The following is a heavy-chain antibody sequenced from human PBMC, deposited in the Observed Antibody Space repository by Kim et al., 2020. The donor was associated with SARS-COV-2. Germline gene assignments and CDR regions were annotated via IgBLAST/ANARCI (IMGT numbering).Heavy chain of an antibody. CDR1: GGSISSGNHY. CDR3: ARLGVVVAEMDY. D-gene: IGHD6-19*01. CDR2: IYYSGSTST. V-gene: IGHV4-39*01. Sequence: SETLSLACTVSGGSISSGNHYWGWIRQPPGKGLEWIGNIYYSGSTSTYYNPSRKSRVTISVDTSKNQLSLKLGSGTAADTAVFYCARLGVVVAEMDYWGQGTPVSGSS. J-gene: IGHJ4*02.